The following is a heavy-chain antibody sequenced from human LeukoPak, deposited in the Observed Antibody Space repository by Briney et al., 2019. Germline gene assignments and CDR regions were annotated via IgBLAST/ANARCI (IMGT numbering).Heavy chain of an antibody. D-gene: IGHD1-26*01. CDR3: ARTYLVGYFDY. J-gene: IGHJ4*02. CDR1: GYIFITYG. Sequence: ASVKVSCKASGYIFITYGITWVRQAPGQGLEWMGWISAYSGNTNYAQKLQGRVTMTTDTSTSTAYMELRSLRSEDTAVYYCARTYLVGYFDYWGQGTLITVSS. CDR2: ISAYSGNT. V-gene: IGHV1-18*01.